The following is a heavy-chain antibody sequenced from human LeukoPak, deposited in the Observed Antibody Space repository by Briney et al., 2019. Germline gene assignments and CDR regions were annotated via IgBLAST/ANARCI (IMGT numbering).Heavy chain of an antibody. V-gene: IGHV3-74*01. Sequence: GGSLRLSYAASGFTFTSYWMHWVRQAPGKGLVWVSRVNSDGSSTTYADSVKGRFTISRDNAKNTLYLQMNSLRAEDTAVYYCARGRYYGMDVWGQGTTVTVSS. CDR3: ARGRYYGMDV. CDR1: GFTFTSYW. J-gene: IGHJ6*02. CDR2: VNSDGSST.